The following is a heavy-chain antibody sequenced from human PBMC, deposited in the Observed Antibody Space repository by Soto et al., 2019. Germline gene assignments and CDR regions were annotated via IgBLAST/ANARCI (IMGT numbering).Heavy chain of an antibody. Sequence: QVQLVQSGAEVKKPGASVKVSCKASGYTFTSYGISWVRRAPGQGLEWMGWISVYNGNTNYAQKLQGRVTMTTDTSTSTAYMELRSLRSDDTAVYYCARVYDFWSGYSNPFDYWGQGTLVTVSS. J-gene: IGHJ4*02. CDR3: ARVYDFWSGYSNPFDY. CDR1: GYTFTSYG. V-gene: IGHV1-18*01. D-gene: IGHD3-3*01. CDR2: ISVYNGNT.